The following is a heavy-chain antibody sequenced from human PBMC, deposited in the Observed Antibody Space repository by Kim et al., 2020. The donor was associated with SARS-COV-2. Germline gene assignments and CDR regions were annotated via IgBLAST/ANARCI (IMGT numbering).Heavy chain of an antibody. CDR3: ARSDAVPADNCNF. CDR1: GDSITSKSYS. Sequence: SETLSLTCAISGDSITSKSYSWTWIRQPPGKGLQWIGYIDYTGNTHVNPSLKSRVTISRDRSKNQFSLNVTSVTAADSAVYFCARSDAVPADNCNFWGQG. V-gene: IGHV4-30-2*01. CDR2: IDYTGNT. D-gene: IGHD1-1*01. J-gene: IGHJ1*01.